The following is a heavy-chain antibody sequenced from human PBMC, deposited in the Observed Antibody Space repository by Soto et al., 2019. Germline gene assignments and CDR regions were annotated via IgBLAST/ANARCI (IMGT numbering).Heavy chain of an antibody. Sequence: VQLQESGPGLVKPSETLSLTCTVSGASITSYYWSWIRQPPGKGLEWIGYIFYSGDTNYNPSLKGRVTISVDTSENQFSLKVTSVTAADTAVYYCVAFHEERLGWFDPWGQGTLVTVSS. CDR3: VAFHEERLGWFDP. CDR2: IFYSGDT. D-gene: IGHD1-1*01. V-gene: IGHV4-59*01. CDR1: GASITSYY. J-gene: IGHJ5*02.